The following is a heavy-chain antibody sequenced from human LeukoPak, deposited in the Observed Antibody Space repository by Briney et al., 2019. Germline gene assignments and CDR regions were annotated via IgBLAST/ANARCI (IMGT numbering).Heavy chain of an antibody. D-gene: IGHD3-10*01. V-gene: IGHV4-59*01. CDR2: IYYSGST. Sequence: SETLSLTCTVSGGSISSYYRSWIRQPPGKGLEWIGYIYYSGSTNYNPSLKSRVTISVDTSKNQFSLKLSSVTAADTAVYYCARGERKVLLWFGELFDYWGQGTLVTVSS. CDR1: GGSISSYY. J-gene: IGHJ4*02. CDR3: ARGERKVLLWFGELFDY.